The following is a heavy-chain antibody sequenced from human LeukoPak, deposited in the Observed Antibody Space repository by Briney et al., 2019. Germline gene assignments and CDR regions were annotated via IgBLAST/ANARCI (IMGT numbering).Heavy chain of an antibody. Sequence: SETLSLTCTVSGGSISSSSYYWGWIRQPPGKGLEWIGSVYYSGSSYYNPSLKSRVTISVDTSKSQFSLNLTSVTAADTAVYYCARAGYDFWSAAFDIWGQGTLVAFSS. V-gene: IGHV4-39*01. CDR1: GGSISSSSYY. D-gene: IGHD3-3*01. J-gene: IGHJ3*02. CDR2: VYYSGSS. CDR3: ARAGYDFWSAAFDI.